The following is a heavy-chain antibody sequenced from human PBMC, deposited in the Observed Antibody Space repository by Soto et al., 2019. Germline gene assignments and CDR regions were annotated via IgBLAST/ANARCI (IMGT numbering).Heavy chain of an antibody. J-gene: IGHJ6*02. V-gene: IGHV3-30*18. CDR3: AKSLEDQLNPNYYYYYGMDV. Sequence: QVQLVESGGGVVQPGRSLRLSCAASGFTFSSYGMHWVRQAPGKGLEGVAVISYEGSNKYYADSVKGRFTISRDNSKNTLYLQMTSLRAEDTAVYYCAKSLEDQLNPNYYYYYGMDVWGQGTTVTVSS. CDR1: GFTFSSYG. CDR2: ISYEGSNK. D-gene: IGHD2-2*01.